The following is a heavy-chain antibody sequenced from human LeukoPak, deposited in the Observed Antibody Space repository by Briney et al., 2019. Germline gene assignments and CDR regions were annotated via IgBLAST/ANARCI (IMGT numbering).Heavy chain of an antibody. Sequence: GGSLRLSCAASGFRFSDFTMTWVRQAPGKGLEWVSYITGDTSTIYYADSVKGRFTISRDNTENSLYLQMNSLRAEDTAVYYCARRFDLWGQGTLVTVSS. CDR3: ARRFDL. CDR2: ITGDTSTI. V-gene: IGHV3-48*01. CDR1: GFRFSDFT. J-gene: IGHJ4*02.